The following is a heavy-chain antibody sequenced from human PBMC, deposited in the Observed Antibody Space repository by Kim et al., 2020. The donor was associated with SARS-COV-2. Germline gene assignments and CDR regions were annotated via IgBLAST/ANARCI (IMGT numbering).Heavy chain of an antibody. V-gene: IGHV1-69*13. D-gene: IGHD2-15*01. CDR3: ARAHCSGGSCYILGAHWFDP. J-gene: IGHJ5*02. CDR2: IIPIFGTA. Sequence: SVKVSCKASGGTFSSYAISWVRQAPGQGLEWMGGIIPIFGTANYAQKLQGRVTVTADESTSTAYMELSSLRSEDTAVYYCARAHCSGGSCYILGAHWFDPWGQGTLVTVSS. CDR1: GGTFSSYA.